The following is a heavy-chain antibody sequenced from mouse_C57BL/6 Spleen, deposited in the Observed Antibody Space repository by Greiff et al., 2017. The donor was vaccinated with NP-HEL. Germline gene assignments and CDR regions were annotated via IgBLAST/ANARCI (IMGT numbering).Heavy chain of an antibody. D-gene: IGHD2-4*01. J-gene: IGHJ4*01. CDR2: ISDGGSYT. Sequence: EVKLVESGGGLVKPGGSLKLSCAASGFTFSSYAMSWVRQTPEKRLEWVATISDGGSYTYHPENFPGRFTLSRDNAKNNLYLQMSHLKSEDTAMYYCARGHYDYDSAMDYWGQGTSVTVSS. V-gene: IGHV5-4*03. CDR3: ARGHYDYDSAMDY. CDR1: GFTFSSYA.